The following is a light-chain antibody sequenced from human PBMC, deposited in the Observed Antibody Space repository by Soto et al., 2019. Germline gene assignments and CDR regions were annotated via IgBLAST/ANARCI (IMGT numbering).Light chain of an antibody. CDR1: QSVSNY. CDR2: AAS. CDR3: IFT. J-gene: IGKJ3*01. V-gene: IGKV3-11*01. Sequence: EIVLTQSPATLSLSPGERATLSCRASQSVSNYLAWYQQKPGQAPRLLIYAASSRATGIPARFSGSGSGTDFTLTISGLETEDFAVCNWIFTFGPGTKVDV.